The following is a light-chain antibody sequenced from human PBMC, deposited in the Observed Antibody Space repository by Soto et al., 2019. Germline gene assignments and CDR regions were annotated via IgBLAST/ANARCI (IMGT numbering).Light chain of an antibody. V-gene: IGKV3-15*01. CDR2: GAS. CDR3: QQYYYWPANS. Sequence: EIVMTQSPATLSVSPGERATLSCRASQNIDNNLAWYQQKLGQTPMLLIYGASTRATGAPARFSGSGSGTDFTLTISSLQSEDFAVYYCQQYYYWPANSFGQGTMLEIK. J-gene: IGKJ2*03. CDR1: QNIDNN.